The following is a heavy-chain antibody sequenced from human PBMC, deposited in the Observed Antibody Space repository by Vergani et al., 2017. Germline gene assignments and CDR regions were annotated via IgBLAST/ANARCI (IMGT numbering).Heavy chain of an antibody. V-gene: IGHV4-34*01. D-gene: IGHD3-3*01. CDR3: ARGRVHYDFWSGRVNYYYYMDV. Sequence: QVQLQQWGAGLLKPSETLSLTCAVYGGSFSGYYWSWIRQPPGKGLEWSGEINHSGSTNYNPSLKSRVTISVDTSKNQFSLKLSSVTAADTAVYYCARGRVHYDFWSGRVNYYYYMDVWGKGTTVTVSS. CDR1: GGSFSGYY. J-gene: IGHJ6*03. CDR2: INHSGST.